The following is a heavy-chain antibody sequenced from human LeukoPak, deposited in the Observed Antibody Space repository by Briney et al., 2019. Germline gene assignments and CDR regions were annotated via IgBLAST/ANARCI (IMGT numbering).Heavy chain of an antibody. CDR3: ARRKVRGVTDY. J-gene: IGHJ4*02. Sequence: GGSLRLSCAASGFTFSTYSMNWVRQAPGKGLEWVSSISSSSSYIYYADSVKGWFTISRDNAKNSLFLQMNSLRAEDTAVYYCARRKVRGVTDYWGQGTLVTVSS. CDR2: ISSSSSYI. V-gene: IGHV3-21*01. D-gene: IGHD3-10*01. CDR1: GFTFSTYS.